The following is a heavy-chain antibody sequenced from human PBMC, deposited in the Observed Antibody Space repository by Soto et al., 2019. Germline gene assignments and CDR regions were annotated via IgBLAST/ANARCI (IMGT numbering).Heavy chain of an antibody. V-gene: IGHV3-9*01. CDR2: ISWNSGSI. Sequence: EVQLVESGGGLVQPGRSLRLSCAASGFTFDDYAMHWVRQAPGKGLEWVSGISWNSGSIGYADSVKGRFTISRDNAKNSLYLQLNSLRAEDTALYYYAMAGYSSGWYSTFDYWGQGTLVTVSS. CDR1: GFTFDDYA. CDR3: AMAGYSSGWYSTFDY. J-gene: IGHJ4*02. D-gene: IGHD6-19*01.